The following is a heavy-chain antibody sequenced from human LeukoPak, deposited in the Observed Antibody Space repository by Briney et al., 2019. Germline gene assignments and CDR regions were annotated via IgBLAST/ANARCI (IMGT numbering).Heavy chain of an antibody. V-gene: IGHV4-39*01. CDR2: IYYSGST. CDR3: ARFSGYRRQYFQH. J-gene: IGHJ1*01. CDR1: GGSISSSSYY. Sequence: PETLSLTCTVSGGSISSSSYYWGWIRQPPGKGLEWIGSIYYSGSTYYNPSLKSRVTISVDTSKNQFSLKLSSVTAADTAVYYCARFSGYRRQYFQHWGQGTLVTVSS. D-gene: IGHD3-22*01.